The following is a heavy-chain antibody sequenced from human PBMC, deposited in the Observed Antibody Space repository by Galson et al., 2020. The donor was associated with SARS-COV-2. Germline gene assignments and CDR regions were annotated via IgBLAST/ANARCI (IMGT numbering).Heavy chain of an antibody. Sequence: GGSLRLSCAASGFTFDDYAMHWVRQAPGKGLEWVSGISWNSGSIGYADSVKGRFTISRDNAKNSLYLQMNSLRAEDTALYYCAKTVVVPAAMHDAFDIWGQGTMVTVSS. CDR3: AKTVVVPAAMHDAFDI. D-gene: IGHD2-2*01. CDR1: GFTFDDYA. CDR2: ISWNSGSI. V-gene: IGHV3-9*01. J-gene: IGHJ3*02.